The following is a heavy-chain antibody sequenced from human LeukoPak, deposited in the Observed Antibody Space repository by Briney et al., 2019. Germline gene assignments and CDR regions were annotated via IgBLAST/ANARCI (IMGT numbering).Heavy chain of an antibody. Sequence: GGSLRLSCAASGFTFSSYGMHWVRQAPGKGLEWVAFIRYDGSNKYYADSVKGRFTISRDNSKNTLYLQMNSLRAEDTAVYYCAKDVERFGELLQFDYRGQGTMVTVSS. V-gene: IGHV3-30*02. J-gene: IGHJ4*02. D-gene: IGHD3-10*01. CDR1: GFTFSSYG. CDR2: IRYDGSNK. CDR3: AKDVERFGELLQFDY.